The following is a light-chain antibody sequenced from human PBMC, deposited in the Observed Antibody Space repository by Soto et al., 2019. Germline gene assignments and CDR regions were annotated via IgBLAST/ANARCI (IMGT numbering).Light chain of an antibody. V-gene: IGKV1-39*01. CDR1: QSISSY. J-gene: IGKJ1*01. CDR3: HQYHNFPRT. CDR2: AAS. Sequence: DLRLTQSPCSLSASVGDRVTITCRASQSISSYLNWYQQKPGKAPKLLIYAASSLQSGVPSRFSGSGSGTEFTLTVSSLQPDDFATYYCHQYHNFPRTFGQGTKV.